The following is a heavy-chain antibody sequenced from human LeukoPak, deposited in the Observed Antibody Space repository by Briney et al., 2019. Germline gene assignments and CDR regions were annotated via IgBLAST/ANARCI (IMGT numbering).Heavy chain of an antibody. D-gene: IGHD4-17*01. CDR1: GGSISSYY. CDR2: IYYSGST. V-gene: IGHV4-59*01. CDR3: SRAVTTRGPPEIYYYYMDV. Sequence: SETLSLTCTVSGGSISSYYWSWIRQPPGKGLEWIGYIYYSGSTNYNPSLKSRVTISVDTSKNQFSLKLSSVTAADTAVYYCSRAVTTRGPPEIYYYYMDVWGKGTTVTISS. J-gene: IGHJ6*03.